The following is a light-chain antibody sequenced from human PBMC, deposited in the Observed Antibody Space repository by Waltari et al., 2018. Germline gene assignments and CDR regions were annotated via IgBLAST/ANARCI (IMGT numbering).Light chain of an antibody. CDR2: VNSDGSH. Sequence: QLVLTQSPSASASLGASVKLTCTLNRGHSSNVVAWLQQQPKKGPRYLMKVNSDGSHSKGDEIPDRFSGSSSGAERYLTISSVQSEDEADYYCQTGGHGTWVFGGGTKLTVL. CDR3: QTGGHGTWV. J-gene: IGLJ3*02. CDR1: RGHSSNV. V-gene: IGLV4-69*01.